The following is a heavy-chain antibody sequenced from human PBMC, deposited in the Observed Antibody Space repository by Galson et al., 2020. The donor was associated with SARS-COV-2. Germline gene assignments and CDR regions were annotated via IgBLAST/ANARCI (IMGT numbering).Heavy chain of an antibody. D-gene: IGHD2-15*01. CDR1: GGSISGRSYY. J-gene: IGHJ6*02. Sequence: ETSETLSLTCSVSGGSISGRSYYWGWIRQPPGQGPEWIGSLYYRGNTYYNPSLKSRVTITVDTSKNQFSLRLNSVTAADTAVYYCAKSLPIDYCSGGTCYPAGGGLGMDVWCQGTTVTVSS. CDR3: AKSLPIDYCSGGTCYPAGGGLGMDV. V-gene: IGHV4-39*01. CDR2: LYYRGNT.